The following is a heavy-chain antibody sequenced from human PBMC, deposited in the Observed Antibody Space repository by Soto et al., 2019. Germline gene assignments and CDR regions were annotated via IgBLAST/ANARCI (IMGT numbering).Heavy chain of an antibody. CDR3: ARGGHVVVVTAALDY. CDR1: GDTFTDYY. V-gene: IGHV1-46*01. J-gene: IGHJ4*02. CDR2: VNPSGGHT. Sequence: QVQLVQSGAEVKKPGASVKVSCKASGDTFTDYYIHWVRQAPGRGLEWMGTVNPSGGHTIYAQHFLGRVTMTRDTSTSTLYMELTSLTSEDTAVYYCARGGHVVVVTAALDYWGQGTLVTVSS. D-gene: IGHD2-21*02.